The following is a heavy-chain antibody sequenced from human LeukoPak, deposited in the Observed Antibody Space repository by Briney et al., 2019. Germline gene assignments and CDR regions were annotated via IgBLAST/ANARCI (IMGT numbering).Heavy chain of an antibody. CDR3: ARGRGSSWYDY. D-gene: IGHD6-13*01. CDR1: GGSFSGYY. V-gene: IGHV4-34*01. Sequence: SETLSLTCAVYGGSFSGYYWSWIRQPPGKGLEWIGEINHSGSTNYNPSLKSRVTISVDTSKNQFSLKLSSVTAADTAVYYCARGRGSSWYDYWGQGTLVTVSS. CDR2: INHSGST. J-gene: IGHJ4*02.